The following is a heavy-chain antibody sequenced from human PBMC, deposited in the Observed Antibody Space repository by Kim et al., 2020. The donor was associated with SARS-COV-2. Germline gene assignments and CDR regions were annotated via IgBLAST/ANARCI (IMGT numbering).Heavy chain of an antibody. J-gene: IGHJ4*02. CDR3: ARGPFYGRGTYFDY. Sequence: SETLSLTCTVSGGSISSYYWSWIRQPPGKRLEWIGYIYYSGSTNYNPSLKSRVTISVDTSKNQFSLKLSSVTAADTAVYYCARGPFYGRGTYFDYWGQGTLVTVSS. D-gene: IGHD4-17*01. CDR2: IYYSGST. V-gene: IGHV4-59*01. CDR1: GGSISSYY.